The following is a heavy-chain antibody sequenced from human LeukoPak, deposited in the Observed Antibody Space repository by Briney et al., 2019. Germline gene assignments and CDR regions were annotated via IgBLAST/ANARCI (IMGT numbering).Heavy chain of an antibody. V-gene: IGHV1-69*13. CDR3: ARDGGSFSYNMDV. CDR2: IIPIFGTA. D-gene: IGHD1-26*01. Sequence: ASVKVSCKASGGTFSSYAISWVRQAPGQGLEWMGGIIPIFGTANYAQKFQGRVTITADESTSTAYMELSSLRSEDTAVYFCARDGGSFSYNMDVWGQGTTVTVSS. J-gene: IGHJ6*02. CDR1: GGTFSSYA.